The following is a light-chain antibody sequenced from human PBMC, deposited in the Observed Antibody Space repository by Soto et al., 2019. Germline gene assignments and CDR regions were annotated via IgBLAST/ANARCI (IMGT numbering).Light chain of an antibody. CDR1: QTINNN. CDR3: QHRMNWPLT. J-gene: IGKJ5*01. CDR2: GAS. V-gene: IGKV3-15*01. Sequence: VMTQAPATLSVSPGERATLSCRASQTINNNIAWYQLKDGQVPRLLIYGASTRATDIPARFSGSGSGTEFTLTISSLQSEDFAEYHCQHRMNWPLTFGQGTRLEI.